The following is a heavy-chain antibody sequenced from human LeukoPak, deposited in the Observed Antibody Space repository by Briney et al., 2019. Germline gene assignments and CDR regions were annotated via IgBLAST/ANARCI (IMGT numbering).Heavy chain of an antibody. Sequence: PSETLSLTCTVSGGSISSGSYYWSWIRQPAGKGLEWIGRIYTSGSTNYNPSLKSRVTISVDTSKNQFSLKLSSVTAADTAVYYCARDLVTADSYYYYYMDVWGKGTTVTVSS. J-gene: IGHJ6*03. CDR3: ARDLVTADSYYYYYMDV. V-gene: IGHV4-61*02. D-gene: IGHD3-9*01. CDR1: GGSISSGSYY. CDR2: IYTSGST.